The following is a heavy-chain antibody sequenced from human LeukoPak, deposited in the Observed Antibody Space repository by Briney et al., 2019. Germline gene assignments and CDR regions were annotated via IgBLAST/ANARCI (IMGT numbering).Heavy chain of an antibody. Sequence: GGSLRLSCAASGFTFSSYSMNWVRQAPGKGLEWVSYINSSSSTIYYADSVKGRFTISRDNSKNTLYLQMNSLRAEDTAVYYCAKSSMGPYYYDSSGYPLWDWGQGTLVTVSS. CDR3: AKSSMGPYYYDSSGYPLWD. CDR1: GFTFSSYS. CDR2: INSSSSTI. D-gene: IGHD3-22*01. V-gene: IGHV3-48*01. J-gene: IGHJ4*02.